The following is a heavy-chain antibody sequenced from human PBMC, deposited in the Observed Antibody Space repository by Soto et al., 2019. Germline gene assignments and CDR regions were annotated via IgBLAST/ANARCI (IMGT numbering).Heavy chain of an antibody. CDR3: AIDQASSGYSYYFDS. CDR2: ISYDGSNK. J-gene: IGHJ4*02. CDR1: GFTFSSYA. D-gene: IGHD5-18*01. Sequence: PGGSLRLSCAASGFTFSSYAMHWVRQAPGKGLEWVAVISYDGSNKYYADSVKGRFTISRDNSKNTLYLQMNSLRAEDTAVYYCAIDQASSGYSYYFDSWGQVTMVTVSS. V-gene: IGHV3-30-3*01.